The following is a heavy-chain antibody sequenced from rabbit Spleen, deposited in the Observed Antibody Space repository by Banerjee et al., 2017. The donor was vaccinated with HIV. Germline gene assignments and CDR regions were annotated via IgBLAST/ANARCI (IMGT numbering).Heavy chain of an antibody. D-gene: IGHD1-1*01. J-gene: IGHJ2*01. Sequence: QSLEESGGGLVKPEGSLTLTCTASGFSFSNSYYMCWVRQAPGKGLEWIACIDTSDGDTDYANWPKGRFTISKASSTTVTLKMTSLTAADTATYFCARNYVNVFDPWGPGTLVTVS. CDR2: IDTSDGDT. V-gene: IGHV1S40*01. CDR1: GFSFSNSYY. CDR3: ARNYVNVFDP.